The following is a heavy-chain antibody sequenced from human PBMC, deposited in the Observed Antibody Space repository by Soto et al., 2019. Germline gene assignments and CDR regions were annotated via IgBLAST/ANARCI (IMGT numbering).Heavy chain of an antibody. CDR2: ISPDGTED. CDR1: GFTFSSHG. D-gene: IGHD2-21*02. CDR3: TKDRSAVCGGDCHFDY. J-gene: IGHJ4*02. Sequence: QVQLVESGGGVVQPGRSLRLSCAASGFTFSSHGMHWVRQAPGKGLEWLSVISPDGTEDYYADSVRGRFTISRDNSKNTLYLQMNSLRPEDTAVYYCTKDRSAVCGGDCHFDYWGQGSLVSVSS. V-gene: IGHV3-30*18.